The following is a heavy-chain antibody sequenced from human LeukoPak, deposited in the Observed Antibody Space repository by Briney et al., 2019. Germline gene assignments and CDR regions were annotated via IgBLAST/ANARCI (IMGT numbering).Heavy chain of an antibody. CDR1: GFTFSSYS. CDR3: ARERGSGSYTAFDY. Sequence: KPGGSLRLSCAASGFTFSSYSMNWVRQAPGKGLEWVSSISSSSSYIYYADSVKGRFTISRDNAQNSLYLQMNSLRAEDTAVYYCARERGSGSYTAFDYWGQGTLVTVSS. D-gene: IGHD1-26*01. V-gene: IGHV3-21*01. CDR2: ISSSSSYI. J-gene: IGHJ4*02.